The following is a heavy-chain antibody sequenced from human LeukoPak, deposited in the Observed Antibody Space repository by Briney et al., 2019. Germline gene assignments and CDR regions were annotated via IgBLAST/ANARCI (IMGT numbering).Heavy chain of an antibody. CDR2: ISANGGGT. V-gene: IGHV3-23*01. CDR1: GFTFSNYA. D-gene: IGHD3-22*01. Sequence: GGSLRLSCAASGFTFSNYAMSWVRQAPGKGLEWVSSISANGGGTYYADSVKGRFTVSRDNSQNTLYLQMNSLRAEDTAVYYCAKATKSIVVDNYFDYWGQGALVTFSS. CDR3: AKATKSIVVDNYFDY. J-gene: IGHJ4*02.